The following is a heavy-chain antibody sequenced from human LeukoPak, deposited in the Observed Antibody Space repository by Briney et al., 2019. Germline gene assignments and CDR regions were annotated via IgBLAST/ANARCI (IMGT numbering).Heavy chain of an antibody. Sequence: SVKVSCKASGGTFSSYAISWVRQAPGQGLEWMGGIIPILGTANYAQKFQGRVTITADESTSTAYMELSSLRSEDTAVYYCARGYSSSWTDAFDIWGQGTMVTVSS. D-gene: IGHD6-13*01. CDR1: GGTFSSYA. J-gene: IGHJ3*02. CDR3: ARGYSSSWTDAFDI. V-gene: IGHV1-69*01. CDR2: IIPILGTA.